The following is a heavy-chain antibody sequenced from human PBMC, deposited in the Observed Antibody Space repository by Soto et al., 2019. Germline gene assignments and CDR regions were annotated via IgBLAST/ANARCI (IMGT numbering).Heavy chain of an antibody. CDR3: VRDGPKTLRDWLDP. Sequence: KPSETLSLTCTVSGASISGFYWSWIRKSAGKGLEWIGRIYATGTTDYNPSLKSRVMMSVDTSKKQFSLKLRSVTAADTAVYYSVRDGPKTLRDWLDPCGQGISVTVYS. CDR2: IYATGTT. V-gene: IGHV4-4*07. CDR1: GASISGFY. D-gene: IGHD3-16*01. J-gene: IGHJ5*02.